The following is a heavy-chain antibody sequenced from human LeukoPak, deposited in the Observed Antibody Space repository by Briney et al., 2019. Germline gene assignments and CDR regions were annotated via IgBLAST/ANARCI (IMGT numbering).Heavy chain of an antibody. CDR1: GGTFSSYA. D-gene: IGHD3-10*01. Sequence: ASVKVSCKASGGTFSSYAISWVRQAPGQGLEWMGGIIPIFGTANYAQKFQGRVTITADKSTSTAYMELSSLRSEDTAVYYCARQVWFGESHFGYWGQGTLVTVSS. J-gene: IGHJ4*02. CDR2: IIPIFGTA. V-gene: IGHV1-69*06. CDR3: ARQVWFGESHFGY.